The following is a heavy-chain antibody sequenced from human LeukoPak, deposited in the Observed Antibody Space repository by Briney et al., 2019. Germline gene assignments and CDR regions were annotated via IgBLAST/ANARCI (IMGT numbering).Heavy chain of an antibody. CDR1: GYTLTTYD. D-gene: IGHD6-13*01. J-gene: IGHJ4*02. Sequence: ASVKVSCKASGYTLTTYDINWVRQAPGQGLEWMGWMNPNSGNRGYAPKFQGRVTITRNTSLTTAYMELSSLRSEDTAVYYCARGGSRWYWGQGTLVTVSS. CDR2: MNPNSGNR. V-gene: IGHV1-8*01. CDR3: ARGGSRWY.